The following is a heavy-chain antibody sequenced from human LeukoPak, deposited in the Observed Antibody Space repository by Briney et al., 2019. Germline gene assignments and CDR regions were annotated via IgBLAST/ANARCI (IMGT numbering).Heavy chain of an antibody. CDR1: GYTFTSYG. D-gene: IGHD6-19*01. CDR2: ISAYNGNT. V-gene: IGHV1-18*01. Sequence: ASVKVSCKASGYTFTSYGISWVRRAPGQGLEWVGWISAYNGNTNYAQKLQGRVTMTTDTSTSTAYMELRSLRSDDTAVYYCARDRGGQQWLVLNWFDPWGQGTLVTVSS. CDR3: ARDRGGQQWLVLNWFDP. J-gene: IGHJ5*02.